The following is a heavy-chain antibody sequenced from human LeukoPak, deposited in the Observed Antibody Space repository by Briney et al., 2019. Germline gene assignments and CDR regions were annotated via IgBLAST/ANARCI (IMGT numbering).Heavy chain of an antibody. CDR1: GYTFTSYA. J-gene: IGHJ4*02. CDR3: ARTAYCGGDCYSHFDY. D-gene: IGHD2-21*02. Sequence: ASVKVSCKASGYTFTSYAMHWVRQAPGQRLEWMGWINAGNGSTKYSQKFQGRVTITRDTSAGTAYMELSSLRSEDTAVYYCARTAYCGGDCYSHFDYWGQGTLVTVSS. V-gene: IGHV1-3*01. CDR2: INAGNGST.